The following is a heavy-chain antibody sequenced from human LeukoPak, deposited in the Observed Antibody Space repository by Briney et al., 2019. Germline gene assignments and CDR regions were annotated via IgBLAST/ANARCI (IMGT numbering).Heavy chain of an antibody. Sequence: SGGSLRLSCAASGFTFSSYAMSWVRQAPGKGLEWVSVISGSDGSTYYADSVKGRFTISRDNSKSTLYLQMSSLRAEDTAVYYCAKDKKYYDSSGSPYYYYGMDVWGQGTTVTVSS. D-gene: IGHD3-22*01. V-gene: IGHV3-23*01. CDR2: ISGSDGST. CDR3: AKDKKYYDSSGSPYYYYGMDV. CDR1: GFTFSSYA. J-gene: IGHJ6*02.